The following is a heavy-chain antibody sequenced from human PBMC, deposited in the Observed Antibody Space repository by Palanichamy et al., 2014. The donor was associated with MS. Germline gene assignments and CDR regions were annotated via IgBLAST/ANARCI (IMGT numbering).Heavy chain of an antibody. Sequence: GTTIYYADSVKGRFTISRDNAKNSLYLQMNSLRAEDTAVYYCARAESDYGDSWFDPWGQGTLVTVSS. J-gene: IGHJ5*02. CDR3: ARAESDYGDSWFDP. CDR2: GTTI. V-gene: IGHV3-48*03. D-gene: IGHD4-17*01.